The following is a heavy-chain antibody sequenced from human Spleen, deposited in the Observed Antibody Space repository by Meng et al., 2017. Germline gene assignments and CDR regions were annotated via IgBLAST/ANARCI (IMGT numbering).Heavy chain of an antibody. V-gene: IGHV4-34*01. CDR2: IYYSGST. CDR1: GGSFSGYY. Sequence: QVQLQQWGAGLLKPSETLSLTCTVYGGSFSGYYWSWIRQPPGKGLEWIGYIYYSGSTYYNPSLKSRVTISVDTSKIQFSLKLSSVTAADTAVYYCARLIYSHGGFDSWGQGTLVTVSS. J-gene: IGHJ4*02. D-gene: IGHD5-18*01. CDR3: ARLIYSHGGFDS.